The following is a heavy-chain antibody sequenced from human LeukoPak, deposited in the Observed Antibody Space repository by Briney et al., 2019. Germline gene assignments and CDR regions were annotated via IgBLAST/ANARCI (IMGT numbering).Heavy chain of an antibody. CDR1: RFTFSNAW. CDR3: TTGLPAGPMVRGVIITGTTFDY. CDR2: IKSKTDGGTT. V-gene: IGHV3-15*01. J-gene: IGHJ4*02. Sequence: PGGSLRLSCAASRFTFSNAWMSWVRQAPGKGLEWVGRIKSKTDGGTTDYAAPVKGRFTISRDDSKNTLYLQMNSLKTEDTAVYYCTTGLPAGPMVRGVIITGTTFDYWGQGTLVTVSS. D-gene: IGHD3-10*01.